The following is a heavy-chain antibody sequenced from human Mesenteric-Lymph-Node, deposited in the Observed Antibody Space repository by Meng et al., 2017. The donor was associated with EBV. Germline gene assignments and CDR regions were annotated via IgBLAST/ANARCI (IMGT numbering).Heavy chain of an antibody. CDR3: ARPSGYDHDFDN. Sequence: QVQCVQSGGGVKKPGASVKVSGNASGYTFIAHSVHWVRQVPGQGLEWMGRINPHNGGTDYAQNFQGRVTMTRDTSIYTAYMELRGLTSDDTAVYYCARPSGYDHDFDNWGQGTLVTVSS. D-gene: IGHD5-12*01. CDR1: GYTFIAHS. CDR2: INPHNGGT. J-gene: IGHJ4*02. V-gene: IGHV1-2*06.